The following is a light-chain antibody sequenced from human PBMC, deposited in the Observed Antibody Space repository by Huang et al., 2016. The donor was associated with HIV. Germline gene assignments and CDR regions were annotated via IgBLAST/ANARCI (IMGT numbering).Light chain of an antibody. CDR1: QSVATN. CDR3: QQYNNWPPWT. Sequence: EIVMTQSPATLSVSPGEGVTLSCRASQSVATNLAWYQQRPGQAPRLLMYHASIRSAGIPARFSGSGSGTEFTLTISSLQSEDFAVYYCQQYNNWPPWTFGQGTKVEI. V-gene: IGKV3-15*01. CDR2: HAS. J-gene: IGKJ1*01.